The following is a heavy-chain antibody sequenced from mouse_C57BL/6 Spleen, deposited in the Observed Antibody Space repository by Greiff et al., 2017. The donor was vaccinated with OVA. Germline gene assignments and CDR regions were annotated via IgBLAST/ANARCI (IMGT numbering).Heavy chain of an antibody. CDR1: GYSITSGYY. CDR3: ASIYYGSSVDY. D-gene: IGHD1-1*01. Sequence: EVQLQQSGPSLVKPSQSLSLTCSVTGYSITSGYYWNWIRQFPGNKLEWMGYISYDGSNNYNPSLKNRISITRDTSKNQFFLKLNSVTTEDTATYYCASIYYGSSVDYWGQGTTLTVSS. J-gene: IGHJ2*01. CDR2: ISYDGSN. V-gene: IGHV3-6*01.